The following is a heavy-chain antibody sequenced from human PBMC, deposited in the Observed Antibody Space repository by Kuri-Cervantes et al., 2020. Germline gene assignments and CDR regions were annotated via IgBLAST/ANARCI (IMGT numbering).Heavy chain of an antibody. CDR1: GYTFTSYD. Sequence: ASVKVSCKASGYTFTSYDINWVRQATGQGLEWMGWMNPKSGNTGYAQKFQGRVTMTRSTSISTAYMELSSLRAEDTAIYYCAKGSGGWSFDFRGQGTMVTVSS. D-gene: IGHD2-15*01. J-gene: IGHJ3*01. CDR3: AKGSGGWSFDF. CDR2: MNPKSGNT. V-gene: IGHV1-8*02.